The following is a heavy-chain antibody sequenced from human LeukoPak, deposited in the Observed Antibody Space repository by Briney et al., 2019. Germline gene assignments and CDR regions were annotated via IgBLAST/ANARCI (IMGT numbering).Heavy chain of an antibody. CDR3: ARELGSSSAMDY. D-gene: IGHD6-13*01. J-gene: IGHJ4*02. CDR2: INHSGST. V-gene: IGHV4-34*01. CDR1: GGSFSGYY. Sequence: SETLSLTCAAYGGSFSGYYWSWIRQPPGKGLEWIGEINHSGSTNYNPSLKSRVTISVDTSKNQFSLKLSSVTAADTAVYYCARELGSSSAMDYWGQGTLVTVSS.